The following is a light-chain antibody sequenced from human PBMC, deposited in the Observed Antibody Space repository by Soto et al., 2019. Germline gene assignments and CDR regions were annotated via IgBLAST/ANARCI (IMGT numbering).Light chain of an antibody. Sequence: DIQMAQSPSSLSSSVGDRITITCRASQNIRDSLNWYQHKPGMAPQLMIFAASNLHSGVPSRFSVSGSGTDFTLTISSLQPEDFATYYCQQTFGMFPWTFGQGTKVDMK. CDR3: QQTFGMFPWT. CDR2: AAS. CDR1: QNIRDS. V-gene: IGKV1-39*01. J-gene: IGKJ1*01.